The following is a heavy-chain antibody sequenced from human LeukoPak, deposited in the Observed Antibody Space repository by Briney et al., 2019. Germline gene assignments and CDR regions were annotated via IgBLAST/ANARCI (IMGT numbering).Heavy chain of an antibody. J-gene: IGHJ4*02. D-gene: IGHD1-26*01. CDR1: GFTFSSYW. CDR3: ATPRGSGSYLAFDY. V-gene: IGHV3-74*01. CDR2: SDGSST. Sequence: QPGGSLRLSCAASGFTFSSYWMHWVRQAPGKGLVWVSRSDGSSTSYADSVKGRFTISRDNAKNTLYLQMNSLRAEDTAVYYCATPRGSGSYLAFDYWGQGTLVTVSS.